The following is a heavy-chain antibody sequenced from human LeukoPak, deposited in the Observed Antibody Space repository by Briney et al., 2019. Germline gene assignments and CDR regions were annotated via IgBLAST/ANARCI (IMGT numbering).Heavy chain of an antibody. D-gene: IGHD4-17*01. CDR2: IYYSGNS. J-gene: IGHJ4*02. V-gene: IGHV4-30-4*08. CDR3: ARDSHGDYDIYFDS. CDR1: GASIARDGYY. Sequence: SQTLSLTCTVSGASIARDGYYWSWIRQPPGTGLEWIGYIYYSGNSYYHPSLKSRVTISIDTSKNQFSLRLNSVTAADTAVYYCARDSHGDYDIYFDSWGQGTLVTVSS.